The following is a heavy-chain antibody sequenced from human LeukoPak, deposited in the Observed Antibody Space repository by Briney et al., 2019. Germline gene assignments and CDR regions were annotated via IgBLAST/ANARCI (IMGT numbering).Heavy chain of an antibody. D-gene: IGHD3-9*01. CDR1: GFTFSDYG. CDR2: ISGSGGDT. CDR3: TTYFEYYDILTGYYRGSFVYMDV. Sequence: GGTLRLSCAASGFTFSDYGMSWVRQAPGKGLEWVSGISGSGGDTYYADSVKGRFTISRDNSKNTLYLQMNSLKTEDTAVYYCTTYFEYYDILTGYYRGSFVYMDVWGKGTTVTVSS. J-gene: IGHJ6*03. V-gene: IGHV3-23*01.